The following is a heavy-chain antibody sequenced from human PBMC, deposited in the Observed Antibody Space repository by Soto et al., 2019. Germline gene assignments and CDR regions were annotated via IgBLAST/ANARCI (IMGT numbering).Heavy chain of an antibody. CDR3: TRALSGSGPDS. CDR2: TYYRSKWYN. Sequence: SQTLSLTCAISGDSVSSNSAALNWFRQSPSRGLEWLGRTYYRSKWYNDYAVSVKSRITINPDTSKNQFSLQLNSVTPEDTAIYYCTRALSGSGPDSWGQGTLVTVSS. V-gene: IGHV6-1*01. CDR1: GDSVSSNSAA. J-gene: IGHJ4*02. D-gene: IGHD6-19*01.